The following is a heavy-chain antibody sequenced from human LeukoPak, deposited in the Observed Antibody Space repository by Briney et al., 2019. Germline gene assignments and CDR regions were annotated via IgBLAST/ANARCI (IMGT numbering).Heavy chain of an antibody. V-gene: IGHV4-39*07. CDR2: IYYSGST. J-gene: IGHJ4*02. D-gene: IGHD6-19*01. CDR1: GGSISSSSYY. CDR3: ARVFYSSGWYYGLYYFDY. Sequence: SETLSLTCTVSGGSISSSSYYWGWIRQPPGKGLEWIGSIYYSGSTYYNPSLKSRVTISVDTSKNQFSLKLSSVTAADTAVYYCARVFYSSGWYYGLYYFDYWGQGTLVTVSS.